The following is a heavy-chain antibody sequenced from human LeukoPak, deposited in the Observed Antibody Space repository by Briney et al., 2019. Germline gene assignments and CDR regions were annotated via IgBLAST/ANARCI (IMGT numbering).Heavy chain of an antibody. D-gene: IGHD6-19*01. CDR1: GFTFSSYA. Sequence: GGSLRLSCAASGFTFSSYAMHWVRQAPGKGLEWVAVISYDGSNKYYADSVKGRFTISRDNSKNTLYLQMNSLRAEDTAVYYCARVAVTIYYYDYGMDVWGKGTTVTVSS. CDR3: ARVAVTIYYYDYGMDV. J-gene: IGHJ6*04. V-gene: IGHV3-30*04. CDR2: ISYDGSNK.